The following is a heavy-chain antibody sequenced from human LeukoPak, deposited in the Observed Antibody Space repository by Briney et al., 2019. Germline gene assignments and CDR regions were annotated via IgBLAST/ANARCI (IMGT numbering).Heavy chain of an antibody. Sequence: SPTFSSTTHRFTFRPNGLHTHRSTPRKPPDPLAALSFNRTNKYYADSVKGRFTISRDNSKNTLYLQMNSPRAEDTAVYYCAKEGDYGSGSYYLYYYYYYGMDVWGKGTTVTVSS. CDR2: LSFNRTNK. CDR3: AKEGDYGSGSYYLYYYYYYGMDV. D-gene: IGHD3-10*01. CDR1: RFTFRPNG. V-gene: IGHV3-30*18. J-gene: IGHJ6*04.